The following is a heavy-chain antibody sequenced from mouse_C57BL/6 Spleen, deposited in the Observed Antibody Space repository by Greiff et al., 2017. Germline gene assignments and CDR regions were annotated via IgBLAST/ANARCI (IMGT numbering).Heavy chain of an antibody. CDR1: GFSLTSYA. CDR2: IWTGGGT. Sequence: VKLLESGPGLVAPSQSLSITCTVSGFSLTSYAISWVRQPPGKGLEWLGVIWTGGGTNYNSALKSRLSISKDNSEGEVFLKVNSLQTKDTARNTGDRKGGSDDAMDYWGQGTSVAVSS. V-gene: IGHV2-9-1*01. CDR3: DRKGGSDDAMDY. J-gene: IGHJ4*01.